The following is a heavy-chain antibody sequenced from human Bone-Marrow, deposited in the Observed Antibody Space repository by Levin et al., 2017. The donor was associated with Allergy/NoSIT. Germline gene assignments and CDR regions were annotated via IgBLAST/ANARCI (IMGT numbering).Heavy chain of an antibody. V-gene: IGHV5-51*01. CDR3: ARQLTNFYYMDV. Sequence: RGESLKISCRASGFKLTSHWIAWVRQMPGKGLEWMGIIYADDSDARYNPSFQGQVTISVDKSINTAYLRWSSLKASDTAIYYCARQLTNFYYMDVWGRGTSVTVSS. CDR1: GFKLTSHW. CDR2: IYADDSDA. J-gene: IGHJ6*03. D-gene: IGHD1-14*01.